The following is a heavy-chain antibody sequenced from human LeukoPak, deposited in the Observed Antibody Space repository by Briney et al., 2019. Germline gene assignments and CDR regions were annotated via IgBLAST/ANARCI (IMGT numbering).Heavy chain of an antibody. CDR1: GGSFSGYY. J-gene: IGHJ3*02. V-gene: IGHV4-34*01. CDR3: ARDRGDPHYYDSSGYYLGSIDAFDI. D-gene: IGHD3-22*01. CDR2: INHSGST. Sequence: SETLSLTCAVYGGSFSGYYWSWIRQPPGKGLEWIGEINHSGSTNYNPSLKSRVTISVDTSKNQFSLKLSSVTAADTAVYYCARDRGDPHYYDSSGYYLGSIDAFDIWGQGTMVTVSS.